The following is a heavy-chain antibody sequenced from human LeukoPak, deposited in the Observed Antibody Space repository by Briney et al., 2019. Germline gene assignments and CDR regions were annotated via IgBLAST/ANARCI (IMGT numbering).Heavy chain of an antibody. CDR3: ARGYCSGGSCYRAPFTY. V-gene: IGHV3-53*01. CDR2: IHSGGST. J-gene: IGHJ4*02. Sequence: PGGSLRLSCAASGFTVSINYMSWVRQAPGKGLDWVSVIHSGGSTYYADSVKGRFTISRDNSNNTLYLQMNSLRAEDTAVYYCARGYCSGGSCYRAPFTYWGQGTLVTVSS. CDR1: GFTVSINY. D-gene: IGHD2-15*01.